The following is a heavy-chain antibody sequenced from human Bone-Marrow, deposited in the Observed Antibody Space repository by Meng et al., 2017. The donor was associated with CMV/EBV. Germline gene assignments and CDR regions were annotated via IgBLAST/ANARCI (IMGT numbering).Heavy chain of an antibody. CDR2: INPNSGGT. CDR1: GYTFTGYY. CDR3: ARKGYCSSTSCYYSMDV. V-gene: IGHV1-2*02. D-gene: IGHD2-2*01. J-gene: IGHJ6*02. Sequence: ASVKVSCKASGYTFTGYYMHWVRQAPGQGLEWMGWINPNSGGTNYAQKFQGRVTMTRDTSISTAYMELSRLRSDDTAVYYCARKGYCSSTSCYYSMDVWGQGTTVTVSS.